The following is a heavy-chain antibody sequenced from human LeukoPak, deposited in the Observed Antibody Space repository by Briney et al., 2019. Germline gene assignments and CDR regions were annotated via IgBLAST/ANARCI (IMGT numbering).Heavy chain of an antibody. D-gene: IGHD3-22*01. J-gene: IGHJ3*02. Sequence: SETLSLTCTVSGDSIGSHYWSWIRQPPGKGLEWIGYIFYVGSTNYNPSLKSGVTISVDTSNNQFSLKLNTVTAADTAVYYCARDYYDSRGEAFDIWGQGTMVTVSS. CDR3: ARDYYDSRGEAFDI. CDR2: IFYVGST. CDR1: GDSIGSHY. V-gene: IGHV4-59*11.